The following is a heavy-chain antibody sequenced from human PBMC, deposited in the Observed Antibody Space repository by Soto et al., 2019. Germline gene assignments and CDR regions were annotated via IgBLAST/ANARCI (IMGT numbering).Heavy chain of an antibody. CDR1: GGPISTATHF. V-gene: IGHV4-31*03. D-gene: IGHD1-1*01. CDR3: ASWKHLICFES. J-gene: IGHJ1*01. CDR2: TLSGGVP. Sequence: QVQLRESGPGLVKPSQTLSLTCTVSGGPISTATHFWTWIRQHPGKGLEWLGYTLSGGVPYYNPSLRSRLSFSVDTSQNQFSLSLSSVSAADTAVYYCASWKHLICFESWGPGTLVTVSS.